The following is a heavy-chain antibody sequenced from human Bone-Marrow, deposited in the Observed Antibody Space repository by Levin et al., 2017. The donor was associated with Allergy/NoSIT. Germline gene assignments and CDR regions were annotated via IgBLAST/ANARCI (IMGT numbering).Heavy chain of an antibody. D-gene: IGHD3-10*01. CDR3: ARDYGSGMDV. J-gene: IGHJ6*02. V-gene: IGHV3-33*01. CDR2: IWYDGSNK. CDR1: GFTFSSYG. Sequence: SCAASGFTFSSYGMHWVRQAPGKGLEWVAIIWYDGSNKYYADSVKGRLSISRDDSKNSLYLQMDSLRGEDTAVYYCARDYGSGMDVWGQGTTVTVS.